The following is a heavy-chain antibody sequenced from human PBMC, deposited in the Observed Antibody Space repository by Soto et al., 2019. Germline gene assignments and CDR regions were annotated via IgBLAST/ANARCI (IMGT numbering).Heavy chain of an antibody. J-gene: IGHJ3*01. CDR3: ARGVSNSGAYYTGPSAYDL. CDR2: TVPVFDTS. CDR1: GGTFNGYG. Sequence: QVQLVQSGAVVKKPGSSMEVSCKASGGTFNGYGISWVRQAPGQGLEWMGGTVPVFDTSKYAPRFQGRVTITADKSTSTAYMELSSGRSEDTALYFCARGVSNSGAYYTGPSAYDLWGQGTLVIVSS. V-gene: IGHV1-69*06. D-gene: IGHD3-10*01.